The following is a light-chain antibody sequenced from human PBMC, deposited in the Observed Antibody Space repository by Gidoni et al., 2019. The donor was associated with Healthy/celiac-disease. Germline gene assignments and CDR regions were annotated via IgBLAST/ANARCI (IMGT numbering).Light chain of an antibody. Sequence: DIVLTPSPCTLSLSPGERATLSCRASQSVSSSYLAWYQQKPGQAPRILIFGASSSATGIPDRCSGSGSWTDFSLTISRLEPEDFVVYYCHQYGSSPPYTFGQGTKLEIK. V-gene: IGKV3-20*01. CDR1: QSVSSSY. J-gene: IGKJ2*01. CDR3: HQYGSSPPYT. CDR2: GAS.